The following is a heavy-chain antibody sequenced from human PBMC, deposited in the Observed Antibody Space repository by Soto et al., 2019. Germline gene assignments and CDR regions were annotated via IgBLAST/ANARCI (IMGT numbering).Heavy chain of an antibody. CDR2: IYYSEST. CDR1: CGSVSSETYY. J-gene: IGHJ4*02. Sequence: PSETLSLTCTVSCGSVSSETYYWSWIRQPPGKRLEWIGYIYYSESTNYNPSLKSRVTISVDTSKNHFSLKLSSVTAADTAVYYCARGPTYYYDSGGEDYFDFWGQGTLVTVSS. CDR3: ARGPTYYYDSGGEDYFDF. V-gene: IGHV4-61*03. D-gene: IGHD3-22*01.